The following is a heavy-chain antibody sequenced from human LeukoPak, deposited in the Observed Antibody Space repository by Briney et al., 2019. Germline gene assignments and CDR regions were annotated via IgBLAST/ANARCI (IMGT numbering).Heavy chain of an antibody. D-gene: IGHD1-26*01. V-gene: IGHV3-NL1*01. CDR1: GFTFSSYG. J-gene: IGHJ4*02. CDR3: TRGVWD. CDR2: VSSGGDT. Sequence: SGGSLGLSCAASGFTFSSYGTHWVRQAPGKGLEWVSVVSSGGDTYYADSVRGRFVISRDHSKNTLYLQMNGLRAEDTAVYYCTRGVWDWGQGTLVTVSS.